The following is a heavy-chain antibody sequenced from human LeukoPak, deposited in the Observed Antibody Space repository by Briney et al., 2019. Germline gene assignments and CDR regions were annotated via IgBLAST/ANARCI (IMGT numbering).Heavy chain of an antibody. D-gene: IGHD5-12*01. V-gene: IGHV4-34*01. CDR3: ARYSGYDCFDY. J-gene: IGHJ4*02. CDR2: INHSGST. Sequence: SETLSLTCAVYGGSFSGYYWSWIRQPPGKGLEWIGEINHSGSTNYNPSLKSRVTISVDTSKNQFSLKLSSVTAADTAVYYCARYSGYDCFDYWGQGTLVTVSS. CDR1: GGSFSGYY.